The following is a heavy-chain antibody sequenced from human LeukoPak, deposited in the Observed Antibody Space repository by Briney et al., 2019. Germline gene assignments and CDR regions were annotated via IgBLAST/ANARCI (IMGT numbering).Heavy chain of an antibody. V-gene: IGHV4-59*01. CDR2: IYYSGST. Sequence: PSETLSLTCTVSGGSIGSYYWSWMRQPPGKGLEWIGYIYYSGSTNYNTPLKSRVTISVDTSKNQFSLKLSSVTAADTAVYYCGGGVIDDAFDIWGQGTMVTVSS. CDR3: GGGVIDDAFDI. CDR1: GGSIGSYY. J-gene: IGHJ3*02. D-gene: IGHD3-16*02.